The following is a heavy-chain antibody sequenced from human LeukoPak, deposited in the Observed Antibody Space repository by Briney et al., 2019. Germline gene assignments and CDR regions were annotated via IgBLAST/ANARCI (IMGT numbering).Heavy chain of an antibody. J-gene: IGHJ4*02. CDR1: GYTFSSYG. CDR2: ISAYNGDT. V-gene: IGHV1-18*01. Sequence: ASVKVSCKASGYTFSSYGINWVRQAPGQGLEWMGWISAYNGDTNYAQKLQGRVTMTTDTSTNTAYMELRSLRSDDTAVFYCARGRYYGSGSFPDFWGQGTLVTVSS. CDR3: ARGRYYGSGSFPDF. D-gene: IGHD3-10*01.